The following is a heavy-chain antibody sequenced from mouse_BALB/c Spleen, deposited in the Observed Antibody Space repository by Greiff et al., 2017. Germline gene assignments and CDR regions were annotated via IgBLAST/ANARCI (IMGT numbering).Heavy chain of an antibody. CDR2: ISYSGST. Sequence: DVQLQESGPGLVKPSQSLSLTCTVTGYSITSDYAWNWIRQFPGNKLEWMGYISYSGSTSYNPSLKSRISITRDTSKNQFFLQLNSVTTEDTATYYCARSDGNYVLSWFAYWGQGTLVTVSA. CDR1: GYSITSDYA. D-gene: IGHD2-1*01. V-gene: IGHV3-2*02. J-gene: IGHJ3*01. CDR3: ARSDGNYVLSWFAY.